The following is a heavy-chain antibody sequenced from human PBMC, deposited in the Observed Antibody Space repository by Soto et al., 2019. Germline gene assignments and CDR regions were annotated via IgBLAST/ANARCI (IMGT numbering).Heavy chain of an antibody. V-gene: IGHV3-30-3*01. CDR3: ARDSGIVVVPAATHAPVP. CDR1: GFTFSSYG. D-gene: IGHD2-2*01. Sequence: GGFLRLSCAASGFTFSSYGMHWVRQAPGKGLEWVAVISYDGSNKYYADSVKGRFTISRDNSKNTLYLQMNSLRAEDTAVYYCARDSGIVVVPAATHAPVPWGQGTLVTVSS. J-gene: IGHJ5*02. CDR2: ISYDGSNK.